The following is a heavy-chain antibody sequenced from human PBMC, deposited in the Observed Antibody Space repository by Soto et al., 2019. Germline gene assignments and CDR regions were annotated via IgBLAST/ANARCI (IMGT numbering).Heavy chain of an antibody. CDR2: INSAGSII. V-gene: IGHV3-48*01. J-gene: IGHJ6*02. Sequence: GGSLRLSCAASGFTPSRLSMNWVRQAPGKGLEWISYINSAGSIIYYSDSVKGRFTISRDNSKFSLYLQMNSLRAEDTAVYYCAKDRPSGSRPYYYGMDVWGQGTTVTVS. D-gene: IGHD1-26*01. CDR3: AKDRPSGSRPYYYGMDV. CDR1: GFTPSRLS.